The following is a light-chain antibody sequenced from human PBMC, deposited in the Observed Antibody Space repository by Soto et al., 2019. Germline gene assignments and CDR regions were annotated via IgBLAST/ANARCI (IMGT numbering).Light chain of an antibody. V-gene: IGLV2-14*01. CDR2: EVS. CDR3: SSYTSSSTLV. Sequence: QSVLTQPASVSGSPGQSITISCTGTSSDVGGYNYVSWYQQHPGKAPKLMIYEVSNRPSGVSNRFSGSKSGNTASLTISGLPAEDEADYYCSSYTSSSTLVFGGGTKLTVL. CDR1: SSDVGGYNY. J-gene: IGLJ3*02.